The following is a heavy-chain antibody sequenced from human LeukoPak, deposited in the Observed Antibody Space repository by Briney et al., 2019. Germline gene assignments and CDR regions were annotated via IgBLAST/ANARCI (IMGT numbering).Heavy chain of an antibody. Sequence: SVKVSCKASGGTFSSYAISWVRQAPGQGLEWMGGIIPIFGTANYAQKFQGRVTITADESTSTAYMELSSLRSEDTAVYYCARAQHLYSSSWNGYDYWGQGTLVTVSS. CDR1: GGTFSSYA. V-gene: IGHV1-69*13. CDR3: ARAQHLYSSSWNGYDY. D-gene: IGHD6-13*01. CDR2: IIPIFGTA. J-gene: IGHJ4*02.